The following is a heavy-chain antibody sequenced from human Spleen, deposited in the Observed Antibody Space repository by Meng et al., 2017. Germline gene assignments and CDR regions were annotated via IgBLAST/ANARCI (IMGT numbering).Heavy chain of an antibody. CDR1: GGSFSDYY. V-gene: IGHV4-34*01. D-gene: IGHD4-11*01. J-gene: IGHJ4*02. CDR2: INHSGRT. CDR3: ARGPTTMAHDFDY. Sequence: QVRLRGWGPGRLKLSERLALACVVSGGSFSDYYWSWIRQPPGKGLEWTGEINHSGRTNYNPSLESRATISVDTSQNNLSLKLSSVTAADSAVYYCARGPTTMAHDFDYWGQGTLVTVSS.